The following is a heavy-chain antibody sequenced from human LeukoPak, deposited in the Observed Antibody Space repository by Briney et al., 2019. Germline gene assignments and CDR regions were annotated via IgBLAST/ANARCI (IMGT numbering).Heavy chain of an antibody. CDR2: IYPGDSDT. V-gene: IGHV5-51*01. J-gene: IGHJ4*02. Sequence: GESLKISCKGSGSSFTSYWIGWVRQLPGKGLEWMGIIYPGDSDTRYSPSFQGQVTISADKSISTAYLQWSSLKASDTAMYYCARLLGPYCSSTSCYEYFDYWGQGTLVTVSS. CDR3: ARLLGPYCSSTSCYEYFDY. D-gene: IGHD2-2*01. CDR1: GSSFTSYW.